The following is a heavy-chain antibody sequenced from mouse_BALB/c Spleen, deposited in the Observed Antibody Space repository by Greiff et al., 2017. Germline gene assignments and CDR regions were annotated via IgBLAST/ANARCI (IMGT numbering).Heavy chain of an antibody. CDR2: SRNKANDYTT. CDR3: ARAPYAMDY. CDR1: GFTFSDFY. Sequence: EVHLVESGGGLVQPGGSLRLSCATSGFTFSDFYMEWVRQPPGKRLEWIAASRNKANDYTTEYSASVKGRFIDSRDTSQSILYLQMNALRAEDTAIYYCARAPYAMDYWGQGTSVTVSS. V-gene: IGHV7-1*02. J-gene: IGHJ4*01.